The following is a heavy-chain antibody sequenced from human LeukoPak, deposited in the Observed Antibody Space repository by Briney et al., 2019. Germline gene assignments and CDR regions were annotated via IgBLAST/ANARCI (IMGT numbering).Heavy chain of an antibody. CDR1: GSTFDDYG. CDR2: INWNGGST. Sequence: QSGGSLRLSCSVAGSTFDDYGMSWVRPAPGKGLEWVSGINWNGGSTGYADSVKGRFTISRDNAKNSLYLQMHSLRAEDTALYYCARDIIDSSSWYDYWGQGTLVTVSS. CDR3: ARDIIDSSSWYDY. J-gene: IGHJ4*02. V-gene: IGHV3-20*04. D-gene: IGHD6-13*01.